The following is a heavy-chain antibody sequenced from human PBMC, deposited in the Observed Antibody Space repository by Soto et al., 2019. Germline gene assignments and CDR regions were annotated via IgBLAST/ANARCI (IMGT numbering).Heavy chain of an antibody. CDR1: GFTVSGNY. CDR2: IYSGGNT. J-gene: IGHJ6*03. Sequence: EVQLVESGGGLVQPGGSLRLSCAASGFTVSGNYMSWVRQAPGKGLEWVSVIYSGGNTYYADSVKGRFTISRHNSENTLYLQRNSLRAEDTAVYYCTRAAWGLWFGYMDVWGKGTTVTVSS. V-gene: IGHV3-53*04. D-gene: IGHD3-10*01. CDR3: TRAAWGLWFGYMDV.